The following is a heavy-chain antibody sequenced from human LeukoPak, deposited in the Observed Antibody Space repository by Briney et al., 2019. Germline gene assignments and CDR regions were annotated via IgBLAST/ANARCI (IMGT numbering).Heavy chain of an antibody. D-gene: IGHD4-23*01. CDR3: ANGEPDMTTVVRFDY. Sequence: GGSLRLSCATSGFTFSNAWMNWVRQAPGKGLEWVGRIRSNSDGGTIDYAAPVKGRFALSRDDSKNTLYLQMNSLQTEDTAVYYCANGEPDMTTVVRFDYWGQGTLVTVSS. CDR2: IRSNSDGGTI. J-gene: IGHJ4*02. CDR1: GFTFSNAW. V-gene: IGHV3-15*07.